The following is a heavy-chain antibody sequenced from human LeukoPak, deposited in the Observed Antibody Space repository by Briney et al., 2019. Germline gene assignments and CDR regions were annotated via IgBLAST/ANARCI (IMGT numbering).Heavy chain of an antibody. Sequence: GGSLRLSCAASGFTFSNYWMIWVRQAPGKGLEWVANIKQDGSVKYYADSVKGRFTISRDNAKNSLYLQMNSLRVEDTAVYYCARIGYSSSSNDYWGQGTLVTVSS. CDR1: GFTFSNYW. J-gene: IGHJ4*02. CDR2: IKQDGSVK. D-gene: IGHD6-6*01. CDR3: ARIGYSSSSNDY. V-gene: IGHV3-7*01.